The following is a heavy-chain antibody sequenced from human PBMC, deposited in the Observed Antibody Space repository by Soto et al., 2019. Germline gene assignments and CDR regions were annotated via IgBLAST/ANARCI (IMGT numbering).Heavy chain of an antibody. Sequence: EVQLVESGGGLVQPGGSLRLSCAASGFTFNTHWMHWVRQAPGQGLVWVSRINGDGSSTTYADSVKGRLTISRDNAKNTLYLQMNNLRVEDTAVYYCAGDSSQDSSVAGDYWGQGTLVTVSS. D-gene: IGHD3-22*01. V-gene: IGHV3-74*01. CDR3: AGDSSQDSSVAGDY. CDR1: GFTFNTHW. CDR2: INGDGSST. J-gene: IGHJ4*02.